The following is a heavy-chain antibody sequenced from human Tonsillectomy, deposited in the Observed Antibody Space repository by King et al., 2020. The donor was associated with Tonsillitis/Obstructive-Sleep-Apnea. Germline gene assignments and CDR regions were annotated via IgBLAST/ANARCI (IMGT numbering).Heavy chain of an antibody. V-gene: IGHV4-34*01. CDR2: INDSGST. CDR1: GGSFSGYY. J-gene: IGHJ3*02. CDR3: ARVPSYSWSYYFAFDI. D-gene: IGHD1-26*01. Sequence: VQLQQWGAGLLKPSETLSLTCAVYGGSFSGYYWSWIRQPPGKGLEWIGEINDSGSTNYNPSLKSRVTISVDTSKNQLSLNLSSVTAADTAVYYCARVPSYSWSYYFAFDIWGQGTMVTVSS.